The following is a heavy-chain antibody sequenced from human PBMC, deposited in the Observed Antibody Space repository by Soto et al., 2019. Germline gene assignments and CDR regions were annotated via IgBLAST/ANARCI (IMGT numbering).Heavy chain of an antibody. CDR1: GASMNNYY. D-gene: IGHD3-16*01. J-gene: IGHJ4*02. CDR2: MFYSGGS. Sequence: ETLSLTCTVSGASMNNYYGSWVRQPPGKGLEWIGYMFYSGGSNSNPSLKGRVTISVDTSKNQISLKLTSVTAADTAVYYCVRSGHSFGGVMWGQGTLVTVSS. CDR3: VRSGHSFGGVM. V-gene: IGHV4-59*01.